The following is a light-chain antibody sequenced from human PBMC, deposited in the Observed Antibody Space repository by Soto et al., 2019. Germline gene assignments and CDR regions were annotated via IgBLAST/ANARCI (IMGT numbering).Light chain of an antibody. CDR1: QSISSY. Sequence: DIQMTQSPSSLSASVGDRVTITCRASQSISSYLNWYQQKPGKAPKLLIYAASSLQSGVPSRFSGSGSGTNFTLAISSLQSEDFAVYFCQQYAYWPETFGQGTKVDI. CDR3: QQYAYWPET. J-gene: IGKJ1*01. CDR2: AAS. V-gene: IGKV1-39*01.